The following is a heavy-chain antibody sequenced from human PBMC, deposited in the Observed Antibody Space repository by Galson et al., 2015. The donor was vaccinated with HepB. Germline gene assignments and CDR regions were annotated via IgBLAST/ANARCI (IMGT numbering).Heavy chain of an antibody. V-gene: IGHV3-30*18. J-gene: IGHJ6*02. CDR1: GFSFRTYG. Sequence: SLRLSCAASGFSFRTYGMHWVRQAPGKGLEWVAVISYDASNNDYVDSVKGRFTISRDNSKNTLYLQMDSLRPEDTAVYYCAKEASGSSRFRYYYAMDVWGQGTTVTVSS. CDR2: ISYDASNN. D-gene: IGHD6-13*01. CDR3: AKEASGSSRFRYYYAMDV.